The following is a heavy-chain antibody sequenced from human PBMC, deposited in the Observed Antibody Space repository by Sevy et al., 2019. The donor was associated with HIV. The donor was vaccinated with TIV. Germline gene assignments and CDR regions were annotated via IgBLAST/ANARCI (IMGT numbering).Heavy chain of an antibody. CDR1: GYTITRYY. J-gene: IGHJ4*02. CDR3: ASYTTGSRGDY. Sequence: ASVKVSCKASGYTITRYYMHWVRQAPGQGLEWMGIINPSDGGTTYARKFQGRVLMTRDTSTSTVYMELSSLRFDDTAVYYCASYTTGSRGDYWGQGTLVTVSS. CDR2: INPSDGGT. V-gene: IGHV1-46*01. D-gene: IGHD3-16*01.